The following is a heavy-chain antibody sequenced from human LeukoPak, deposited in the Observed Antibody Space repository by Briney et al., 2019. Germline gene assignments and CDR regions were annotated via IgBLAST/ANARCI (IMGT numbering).Heavy chain of an antibody. CDR1: GFTFSNYA. D-gene: IGHD2-15*01. CDR2: ISYDGSNK. V-gene: IGHV3-30*04. Sequence: PGGSLRLSCAASGFTFSNYAMRWVRQAPGKGLEWVAVISYDGSNKYYADSVKGRFTISRDNSKNTLYLQMNSLRAEDTAVYYCARDEGGYFDYWGQGTLVTVSS. CDR3: ARDEGGYFDY. J-gene: IGHJ4*02.